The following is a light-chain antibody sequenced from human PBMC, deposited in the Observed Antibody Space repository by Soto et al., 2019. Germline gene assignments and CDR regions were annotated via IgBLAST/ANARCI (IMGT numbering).Light chain of an antibody. V-gene: IGKV3-11*01. Sequence: EIVLTQSPATLSLSPGERATLSCRASQSVSSYLAWYQQKPGQAPRLLIYDASNRATGIPARFSGSGSGTDVTRTISSLEPEDFAVYYFQQRSNWPPLTFGVGTKVEIK. CDR1: QSVSSY. J-gene: IGKJ4*01. CDR2: DAS. CDR3: QQRSNWPPLT.